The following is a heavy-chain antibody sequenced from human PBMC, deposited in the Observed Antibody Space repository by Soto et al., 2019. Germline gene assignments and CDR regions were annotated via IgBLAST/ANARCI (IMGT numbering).Heavy chain of an antibody. V-gene: IGHV1-18*01. CDR1: GYIFVNYG. CDR2: ISPYTGNT. J-gene: IGHJ6*02. Sequence: QVQLVQSGDEVKKPGASVKVSCTASGYIFVNYGIAWVRQAPGQGLEWMGWISPYTGNTHSASKVQGRLTMTTDTSTSTAYMDLASLTSDDTAVYYCVMVDNYVTPTPQDVWGQGTTVTVSS. CDR3: VMVDNYVTPTPQDV. D-gene: IGHD3-16*01.